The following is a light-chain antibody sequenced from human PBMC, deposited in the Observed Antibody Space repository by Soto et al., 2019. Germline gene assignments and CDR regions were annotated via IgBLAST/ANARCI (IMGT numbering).Light chain of an antibody. J-gene: IGLJ3*02. CDR1: SGSIADNY. V-gene: IGLV6-57*01. CDR3: QSYDGSNRGV. CDR2: DDS. Sequence: NFMLTQPHSVSESPGKTVTISCTRSSGSIADNYVQWYQQRPGSSPTTVICDDSQRPSGVPDRFSGSIDSSSNAAFLTISGLKTEDEADYYCQSYDGSNRGVFGGGTQLTVL.